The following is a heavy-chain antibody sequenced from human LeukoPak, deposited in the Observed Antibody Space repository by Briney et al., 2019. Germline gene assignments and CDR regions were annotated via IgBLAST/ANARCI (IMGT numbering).Heavy chain of an antibody. CDR2: MNPNSGNT. V-gene: IGHV1-8*01. CDR1: GYTFTSYD. Sequence: GASVKVSCKASGYTFTSYDINWVRQATGQGLEWMGWMNPNSGNTGYAQKFQGRVTMTRNTSISTAYMELSSLRSEDTAVYYCARDFAGTQAFDIWGQGTVVTVSS. CDR3: ARDFAGTQAFDI. J-gene: IGHJ3*02. D-gene: IGHD1-1*01.